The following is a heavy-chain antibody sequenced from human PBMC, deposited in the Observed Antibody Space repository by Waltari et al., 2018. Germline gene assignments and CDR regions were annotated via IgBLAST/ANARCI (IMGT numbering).Heavy chain of an antibody. Sequence: QAQLQESGPGLVKPSQTPSPTCTVPGDSISSGHYYWSWIRQPAGKALEWMWRIYTSGSPNYNPSLKSRVTISVDTSKNQFSLKLRSVTAADTAVYYCARGGRDPSSGWFDPWGQGTLVTVSS. J-gene: IGHJ5*02. CDR2: IYTSGSP. CDR1: GDSISSGHYY. D-gene: IGHD6-6*01. CDR3: ARGGRDPSSGWFDP. V-gene: IGHV4-61*02.